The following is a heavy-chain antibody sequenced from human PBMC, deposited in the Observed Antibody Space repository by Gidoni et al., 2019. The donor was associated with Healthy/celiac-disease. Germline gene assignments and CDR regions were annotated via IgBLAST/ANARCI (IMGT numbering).Heavy chain of an antibody. D-gene: IGHD2-21*01. CDR2: ISGSGGST. CDR3: AKAVGVPGDFDY. Sequence: EVQLLESGGGLVQPGGSLRLSCEASGFTFSSYAISWVRQAPGKGLEWVSAISGSGGSTYYADSVKGRFTISRDNSKNTLYLQMNSLRAEDTAVYYCAKAVGVPGDFDYWGQGTLVTVSS. J-gene: IGHJ4*02. V-gene: IGHV3-23*01. CDR1: GFTFSSYA.